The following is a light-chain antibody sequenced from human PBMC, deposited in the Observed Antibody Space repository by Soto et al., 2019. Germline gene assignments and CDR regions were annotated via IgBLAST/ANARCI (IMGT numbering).Light chain of an antibody. Sequence: QSVLTQPASVSGSPGQSITISCTGTSXDVGNYKYVSWYQQHPGKAPKLMIYEVSNRPSGVSNRFSGSKSGNTASLTISGLQAEDETDYYCFSYTSSGTYVFRTGTKVTVL. V-gene: IGLV2-14*01. CDR3: FSYTSSGTYV. J-gene: IGLJ1*01. CDR2: EVS. CDR1: SXDVGNYKY.